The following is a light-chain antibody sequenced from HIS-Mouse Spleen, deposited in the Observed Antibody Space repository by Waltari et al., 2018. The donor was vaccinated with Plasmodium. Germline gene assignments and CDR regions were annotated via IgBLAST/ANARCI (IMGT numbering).Light chain of an antibody. CDR2: GST. J-gene: IGKJ3*01. V-gene: IGKV3-15*01. CDR1: QRVSSN. Sequence: EIVMTQSPATLSVSPGERATLSCRASQRVSSNLAWYQQKPGQAPRLLIYGSTTRATVIPAWFSGSGSGTEFTLTISSLQSEDFAVYYCQQYNNWSFTFGPGTKVDIK. CDR3: QQYNNWSFT.